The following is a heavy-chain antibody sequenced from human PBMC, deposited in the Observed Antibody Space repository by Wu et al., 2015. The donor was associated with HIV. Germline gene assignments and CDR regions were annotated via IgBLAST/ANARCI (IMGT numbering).Heavy chain of an antibody. V-gene: IGHV1-2*06. CDR1: GYTFTGYY. J-gene: IGHJ6*02. D-gene: IGHD3-16*01. CDR3: ARVGSYDYVWGSYRPPPAIYGMDV. Sequence: QVQLVQSGAEVKKPGASVKVSCKASGYTFTGYYMHWVRQAPGQGLEWMGRINPNSGGTNYAQKFQGRVTMTRDTSISTAYMELSRLRSDDTAVYYCARVGSYDYVWGSYRPPPAIYGMDVWGQGTTVTVSS. CDR2: INPNSGGT.